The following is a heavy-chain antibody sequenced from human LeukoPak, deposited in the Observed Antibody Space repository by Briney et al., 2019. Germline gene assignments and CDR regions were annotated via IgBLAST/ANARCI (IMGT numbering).Heavy chain of an antibody. CDR1: GFTFSGYW. CDR2: LNRDGSYT. V-gene: IGHV3-74*03. D-gene: IGHD2-8*02. Sequence: GGSLRLSCAASGFTFSGYWMHWVRQGPGKGLVWVSRLNRDGSYTEFADSVKGRFTISRDNAKNTLYLQVNSLRAEDTAVYYCAREGRTGGLDYWGQGTLVTVSS. CDR3: AREGRTGGLDY. J-gene: IGHJ4*02.